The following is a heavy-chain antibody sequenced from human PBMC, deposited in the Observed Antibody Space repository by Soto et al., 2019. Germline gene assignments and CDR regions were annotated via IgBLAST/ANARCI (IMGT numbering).Heavy chain of an antibody. D-gene: IGHD6-6*01. CDR3: AKDPATPSIAARTDWFDP. Sequence: EVQLLESGGGLVQSGGSLRLSCAASGFTFSSYAMSWVRQAPGKGLEWVSAISGSGGSTYYADSVKGRFTISRDNSKNTLYLQMNSLRAEDTAVYYCAKDPATPSIAARTDWFDPWGQGTLVTVSS. J-gene: IGHJ5*02. CDR2: ISGSGGST. CDR1: GFTFSSYA. V-gene: IGHV3-23*01.